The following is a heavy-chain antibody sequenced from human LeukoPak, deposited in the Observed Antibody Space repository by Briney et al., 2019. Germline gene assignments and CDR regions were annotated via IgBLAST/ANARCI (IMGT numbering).Heavy chain of an antibody. J-gene: IGHJ6*02. CDR1: GYTFTSYY. D-gene: IGHD3-10*01. Sequence: GASVKVSCKASGYTFTSYYMHWVRQAPGQGLEWMGIINPSGGSTSYAQKFQGRVTMTRDTSTSTVYMELSSLRSEDTAVYYCAQTCPLNGGSGSRWRYYYYGMDVWGQGTTVTVSS. CDR3: AQTCPLNGGSGSRWRYYYYGMDV. V-gene: IGHV1-46*01. CDR2: INPSGGST.